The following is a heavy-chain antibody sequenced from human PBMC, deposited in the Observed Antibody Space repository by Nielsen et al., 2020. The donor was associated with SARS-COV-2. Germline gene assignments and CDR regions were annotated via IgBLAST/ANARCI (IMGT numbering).Heavy chain of an antibody. CDR3: VRDRDRLYGYIYGMDV. CDR2: IIALFGTT. D-gene: IGHD5-24*01. Sequence: SVKVSCKASGGTFSINAISWVRQAPGQGLEWVGGIIALFGTTNYAQNVQDRVTLTTDTSTRTAFMEVRRLRSDDTAVYYCVRDRDRLYGYIYGMDVWGQGTTVTVSS. V-gene: IGHV1-69*05. CDR1: GGTFSINA. J-gene: IGHJ6*02.